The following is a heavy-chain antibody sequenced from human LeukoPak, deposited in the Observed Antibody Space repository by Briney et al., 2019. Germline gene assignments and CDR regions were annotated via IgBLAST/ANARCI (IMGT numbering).Heavy chain of an antibody. CDR2: ICGSNGIT. Sequence: PGVSPRLSCAASRFTYNSYAMIWVPQAQGKGLEWVSVICGSNGITLYVGSVKGRFTISRDNSKDTLYLQRQRLRAEDTAVYYCARNENSGWGYFDYWGQGTLVTVSS. D-gene: IGHD5-12*01. V-gene: IGHV3-23*01. CDR1: RFTYNSYA. CDR3: ARNENSGWGYFDY. J-gene: IGHJ4*02.